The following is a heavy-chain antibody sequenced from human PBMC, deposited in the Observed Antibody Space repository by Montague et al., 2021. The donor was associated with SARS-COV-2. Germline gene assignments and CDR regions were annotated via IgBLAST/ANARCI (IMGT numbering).Heavy chain of an antibody. CDR2: ISGSGGTT. CDR3: AKVHYYDSSGYYF. V-gene: IGHV3-23*01. CDR1: GFTFSYYA. J-gene: IGHJ4*02. D-gene: IGHD3-22*01. Sequence: SLRLSCAASGFTFSYYAMSWVRQAPGKGLEWVSTISGSGGTTYYADSVKGRFTISRDNSKNTLCLRMNSLRAEDTAVYYCAKVHYYDSSGYYFWGQGTLVTVSS.